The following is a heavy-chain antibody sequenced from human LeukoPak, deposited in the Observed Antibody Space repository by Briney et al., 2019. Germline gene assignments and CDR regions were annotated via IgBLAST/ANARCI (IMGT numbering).Heavy chain of an antibody. CDR2: ISSSGSTI. J-gene: IGHJ2*01. Sequence: GGSLRLSCAASGFTFSSYEMNWVRQAPGKGLEWVSYISSSGSTIYYADSVKGRFTISRDNAKDSLSLQMNSLRVEDTAVYYCARNGRVLEWVYWYFDLWGRGTLVTVCS. D-gene: IGHD3-3*01. CDR1: GFTFSSYE. V-gene: IGHV3-48*03. CDR3: ARNGRVLEWVYWYFDL.